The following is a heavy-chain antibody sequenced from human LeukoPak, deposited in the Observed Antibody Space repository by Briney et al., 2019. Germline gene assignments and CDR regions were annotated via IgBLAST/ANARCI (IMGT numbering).Heavy chain of an antibody. CDR2: ISWNSGSI. Sequence: GGSLRLSCAASGFTFDDYAMHWVRQAPGKGLEWVSGISWNSGSIGYADSVKGRFTISRDNSKNTLYLQMNSLRAEDTAVYYCAMPASSIAARHFDYWGQGTLVTVSS. D-gene: IGHD6-6*01. J-gene: IGHJ4*02. V-gene: IGHV3-9*01. CDR1: GFTFDDYA. CDR3: AMPASSIAARHFDY.